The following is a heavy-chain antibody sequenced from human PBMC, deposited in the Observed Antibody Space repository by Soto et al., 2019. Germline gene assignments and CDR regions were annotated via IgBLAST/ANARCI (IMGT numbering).Heavy chain of an antibody. CDR3: AGWGTTGGLEV. V-gene: IGHV3-30*19. CDR2: TSYDGSDK. Sequence: QVQLVESGGGVVQPGTSLRVSCVGSGFTFRSYVIHWVRQAPGKGLEWVALTSYDGSDKYYDDSVRGRFTISRDNSRNTVDLQMDSRRLEDAALYYRAGWGTTGGLEVWGQGTLVSVSS. J-gene: IGHJ1*01. CDR1: GFTFRSYV. D-gene: IGHD3-16*01.